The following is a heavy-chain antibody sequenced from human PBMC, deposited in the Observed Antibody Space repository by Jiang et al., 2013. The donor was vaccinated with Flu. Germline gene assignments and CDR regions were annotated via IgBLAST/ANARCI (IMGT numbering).Heavy chain of an antibody. D-gene: IGHD6-13*01. CDR3: AKDSSSWEVGDFDY. V-gene: IGHV3-30*18. J-gene: IGHJ4*02. Sequence: QLLESGGGVVQPGRSLRLSCAASGFTFSSYGMHWVRQAPGKGLEWVAVISYDGSNKYYADSVKGRFTISRDNSKNTLYLQMNSLRAEDTAVYYCAKDSSSWEVGDFDYWGQGTLVTVSS. CDR1: GFTFSSYG. CDR2: ISYDGSNK.